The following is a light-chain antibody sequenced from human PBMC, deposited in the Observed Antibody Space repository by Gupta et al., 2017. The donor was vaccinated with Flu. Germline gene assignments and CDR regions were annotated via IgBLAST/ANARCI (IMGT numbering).Light chain of an antibody. CDR3: QKRSNWPPYT. Sequence: EIVLTQSPAPLSLSPGERATLSCRASQRVGTYLAWYQQKPGQAPRLLIYDASNRATGIPARFSGSGSGTDFTLTISSLEPDDFAVYYCQKRSNWPPYTFGQGTRLEIK. J-gene: IGKJ2*01. CDR2: DAS. CDR1: QRVGTY. V-gene: IGKV3-11*01.